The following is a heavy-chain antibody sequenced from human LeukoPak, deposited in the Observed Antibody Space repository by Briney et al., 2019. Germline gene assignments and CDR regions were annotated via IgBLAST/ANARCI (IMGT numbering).Heavy chain of an antibody. CDR3: ARDNTYYDFWSGVFGSGYYYMDV. V-gene: IGHV3-53*05. Sequence: GGSLRLSCAASGFTVSNNFMNWVRQAPGKGLEWVSLIYSGGSTYYADSVKGRFTISRDNSKNTLYLQMNSLRAKDTAVFYCARDNTYYDFWSGVFGSGYYYMDVWGKGTTVTVSS. D-gene: IGHD3-3*01. CDR1: GFTVSNNF. CDR2: IYSGGST. J-gene: IGHJ6*03.